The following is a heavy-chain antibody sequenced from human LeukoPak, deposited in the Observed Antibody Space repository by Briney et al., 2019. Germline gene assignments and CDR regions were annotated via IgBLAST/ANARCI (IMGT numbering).Heavy chain of an antibody. CDR1: GFTFSSYD. V-gene: IGHV3-13*01. CDR3: ARGVGSGSAIWFDY. CDR2: IGTAGNT. D-gene: IGHD6-19*01. Sequence: QLGGPLRLSCAASGFTFSSYDMHWVRQATGKGLEWVSAIGTAGNTYYPGSVKGRFTISRENAKNSLYLQMNSLRAGDTAVYYCARGVGSGSAIWFDYWGQGTLVTVSS. J-gene: IGHJ4*02.